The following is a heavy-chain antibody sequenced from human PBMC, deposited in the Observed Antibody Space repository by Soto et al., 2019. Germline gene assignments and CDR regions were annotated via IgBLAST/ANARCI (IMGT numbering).Heavy chain of an antibody. Sequence: LRLSCAASGFTFSTYGMHWVRQAPGKGLEWVAVISYDGSNKYYADSVKGRFTISRDNSKNTLYLQMNSLRAEDTAVYYCAKDGYCSSTSCPSEFDYWGQGTLVTVSS. D-gene: IGHD2-2*03. CDR2: ISYDGSNK. CDR3: AKDGYCSSTSCPSEFDY. CDR1: GFTFSTYG. J-gene: IGHJ4*02. V-gene: IGHV3-30*18.